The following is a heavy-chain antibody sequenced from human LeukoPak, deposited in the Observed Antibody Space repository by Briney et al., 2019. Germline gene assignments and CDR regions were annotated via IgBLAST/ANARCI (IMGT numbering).Heavy chain of an antibody. CDR3: ARSLRGGGWFGELGSLGNYYYGMDV. D-gene: IGHD3-10*01. CDR2: IGTAGDT. CDR1: GFTFSSYD. J-gene: IGHJ6*02. V-gene: IGHV3-13*04. Sequence: GGSLRLSCAASGFTFSSYDMHWVRQATGKGLEWVSAIGTAGDTYYPGSVKGRFTISRENAKNSLYLQMSSLRAGDTAVYYCARSLRGGGWFGELGSLGNYYYGMDVWGQGTTVTVSS.